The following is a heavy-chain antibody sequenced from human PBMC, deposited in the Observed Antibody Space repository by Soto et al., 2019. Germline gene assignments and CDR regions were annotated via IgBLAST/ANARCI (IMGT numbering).Heavy chain of an antibody. J-gene: IGHJ6*01. D-gene: IGHD2-21*02. CDR1: GGTISRYY. CDR3: ARDLLGYCGTDCYPVDV. CDR2: MYNTGST. V-gene: IGHV4-59*01. Sequence: QVQLQESGPGLVKPSETLSLTCTVSGGTISRYYWSWIRQPPGKGLEWIGYMYNTGSTVYNPSFKRRVTISVDTSQMPFSLELDSVTGADTAVYYCARDLLGYCGTDCYPVDVWGQGTTVTVSS.